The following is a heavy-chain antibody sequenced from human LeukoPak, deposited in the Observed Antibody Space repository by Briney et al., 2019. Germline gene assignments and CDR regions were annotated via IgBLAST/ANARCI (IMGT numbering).Heavy chain of an antibody. D-gene: IGHD3-22*01. CDR2: ISSSSSYI. Sequence: GGSLRLSCAATGFTFSSYSMNWVRQAPGKGLEWVSSISSSSSYIYYADSVKGRFTISRDNAKNSLYLQMNSLRAEDTAVYYCAREPAPMIVAYDWFDPWGQGTLVTVSS. V-gene: IGHV3-21*01. CDR3: AREPAPMIVAYDWFDP. J-gene: IGHJ5*02. CDR1: GFTFSSYS.